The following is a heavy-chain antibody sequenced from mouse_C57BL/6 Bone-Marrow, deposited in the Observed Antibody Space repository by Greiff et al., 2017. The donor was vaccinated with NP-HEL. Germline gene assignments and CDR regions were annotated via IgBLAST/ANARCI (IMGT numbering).Heavy chain of an antibody. CDR1: GFTFSDYY. D-gene: IGHD4-1*01. Sequence: EVKVVESEGGLVQPGSSMKLSCTASGFTFSDYYMAWVRQVPEKGLEWVANINYDGSSTYYLDSLKSRFIISRDNAKNILYLQMSSLKSEDTATYYCARVLTAYFDYWGQGTTLTVSS. CDR3: ARVLTAYFDY. CDR2: INYDGSST. J-gene: IGHJ2*01. V-gene: IGHV5-16*01.